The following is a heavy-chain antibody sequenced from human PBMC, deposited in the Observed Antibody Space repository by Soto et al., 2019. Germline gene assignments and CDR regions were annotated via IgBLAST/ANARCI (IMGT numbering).Heavy chain of an antibody. CDR1: GFIVSSNY. V-gene: IGHV3-66*01. D-gene: IGHD2-15*01. CDR3: ATAKLLLPWLFDY. J-gene: IGHJ4*02. CDR2: IYSGGST. Sequence: EVQLVESGGGLVQPGGSLRLSCAASGFIVSSNYMRWDLQAPGKGLEWVSVIYSGGSTFYADSVKGRFIISRDDSKNTLFLQMNSLRAEDTAVYYCATAKLLLPWLFDYWGQGNLVTVSS.